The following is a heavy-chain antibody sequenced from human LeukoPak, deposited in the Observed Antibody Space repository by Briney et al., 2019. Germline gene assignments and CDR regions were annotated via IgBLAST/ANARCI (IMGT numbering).Heavy chain of an antibody. J-gene: IGHJ6*02. CDR3: AKGLRGYNYGYTSYGMDV. Sequence: GEALKISCKGSGYSFTNYWIGWVRQMPGKGVEWMGIIYPGDSDTRYSPSFQGQVTMSVDKSTSTAYLQWSSLKASDTAIYYCAKGLRGYNYGYTSYGMDVWGQGTTVTVSS. V-gene: IGHV5-51*01. CDR1: GYSFTNYW. CDR2: IYPGDSDT. D-gene: IGHD5-18*01.